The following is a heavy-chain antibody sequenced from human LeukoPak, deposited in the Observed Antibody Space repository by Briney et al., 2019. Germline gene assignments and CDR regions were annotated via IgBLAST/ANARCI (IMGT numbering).Heavy chain of an antibody. CDR2: INPNSGGT. J-gene: IGHJ4*02. D-gene: IGHD6-13*01. CDR3: ARWDPTYDIATSGTSNYY. CDR1: GYTFTDYF. V-gene: IGHV1-2*02. Sequence: ASVTVSCKASGYTFTDYFLHWVRPAPGKGLDGMGWINPNSGGTNYAQKFQGRVTMTRDTSISTAYMELSRLRSDDTAVYYCARWDPTYDIATSGTSNYYWGQGTLVTVSS.